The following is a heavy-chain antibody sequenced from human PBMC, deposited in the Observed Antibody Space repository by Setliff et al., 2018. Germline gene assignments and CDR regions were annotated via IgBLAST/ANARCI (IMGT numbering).Heavy chain of an antibody. D-gene: IGHD1-1*01. Sequence: SETLSLTCTVSGGSINGGVYYWGWIRQPPGKGLEWIGRIYHGGDTYYNASLKSRLTISVDTSKNQFSLKLRSVTAADTAVYYCARTGTYRYFDYWGQGALVTV. CDR1: GGSINGGVYY. V-gene: IGHV4-39*01. J-gene: IGHJ4*02. CDR2: IYHGGDT. CDR3: ARTGTYRYFDY.